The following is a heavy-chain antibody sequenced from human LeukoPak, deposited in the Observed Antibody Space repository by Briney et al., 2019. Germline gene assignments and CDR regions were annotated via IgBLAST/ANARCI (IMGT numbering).Heavy chain of an antibody. D-gene: IGHD6-19*01. CDR2: ISAYNGNT. V-gene: IGHV1-18*04. CDR1: GYTFTGYF. CDR3: ARDRAGTSDY. Sequence: ASVKVSCKASGYTFTGYFMHWVRQAPGQGLERMGWISAYNGNTNYAQKLQGRVTMTTDTSTSTAYMELRSLRSDDTAVYYCARDRAGTSDYWGQGTLVTVSS. J-gene: IGHJ4*02.